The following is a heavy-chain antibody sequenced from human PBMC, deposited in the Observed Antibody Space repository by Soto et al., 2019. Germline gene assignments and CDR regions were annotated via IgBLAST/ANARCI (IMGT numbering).Heavy chain of an antibody. J-gene: IGHJ4*02. Sequence: SETQSLTCTVYGGTFRGYDWSWIRQPPGKGLEWIGEINHSGSTNYNPSLKSRVTISVDTSKNQFSLKLSSVTAADTAVYYCARGPICGGDCYLFDYWGQGTLVTVSS. CDR1: GGTFRGYD. CDR2: INHSGST. D-gene: IGHD2-21*02. V-gene: IGHV4-34*01. CDR3: ARGPICGGDCYLFDY.